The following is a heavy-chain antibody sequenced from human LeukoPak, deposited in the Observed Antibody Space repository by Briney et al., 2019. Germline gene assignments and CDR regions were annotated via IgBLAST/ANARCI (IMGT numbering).Heavy chain of an antibody. J-gene: IGHJ3*02. V-gene: IGHV1-2*02. CDR1: GYSFTNYG. CDR3: ASVETIEDDAFDI. Sequence: ASVKVSCKTSGYSFTNYGITWVRQAPGQGLEWMGWINPNSGGTNYAQKFQGRVTMTRDTSISTAYMELSRLRSDDTAVYYCASVETIEDDAFDIWGQGTMVTVSS. CDR2: INPNSGGT. D-gene: IGHD3-9*01.